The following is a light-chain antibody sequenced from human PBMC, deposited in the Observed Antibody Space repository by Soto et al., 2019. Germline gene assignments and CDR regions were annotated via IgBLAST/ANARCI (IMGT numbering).Light chain of an antibody. Sequence: EIVMTQSPATLSVSPGERVTLSCRASQSVNSNLAWYQQNPGQAPRLLIYGASTRATGIPARSSGSGSGTEFTLTISSLQSEDFGVYYCQQSNDWPLSFGGGTKVEIK. V-gene: IGKV3-15*01. CDR1: QSVNSN. J-gene: IGKJ4*01. CDR3: QQSNDWPLS. CDR2: GAS.